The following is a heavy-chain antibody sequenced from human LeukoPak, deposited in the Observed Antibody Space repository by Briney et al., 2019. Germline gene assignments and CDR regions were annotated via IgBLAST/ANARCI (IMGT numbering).Heavy chain of an antibody. V-gene: IGHV1-46*01. Sequence: GASVKVSCKASGYSFINYYIHWVRQAPGQGLEWMGIINPSGGSTSYAQKFQGRVTMTRDMSTSTVYMELNSLRSEDTAVYYCARAWDAVAGNYGVIDYWGQGTLVTVSS. D-gene: IGHD1-7*01. CDR1: GYSFINYY. CDR3: ARAWDAVAGNYGVIDY. J-gene: IGHJ4*02. CDR2: INPSGGST.